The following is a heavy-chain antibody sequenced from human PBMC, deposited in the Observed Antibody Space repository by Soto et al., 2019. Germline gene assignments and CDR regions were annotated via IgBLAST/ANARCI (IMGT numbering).Heavy chain of an antibody. CDR3: ARKLRGYYYLDV. CDR2: IFSNDDK. V-gene: IGHV2-26*01. Sequence: SRPNLVNHTETLTLTGTLSGCSISDAGMVVSCIRQPPGKALEWLAHIFSNDDKSYSTSLRSRLTISRGTSKSRVVLTMTNMDPVDTGTYYCARKLRGYYYLDVWGKGTTVTVSS. CDR1: GCSISDAGMV. J-gene: IGHJ6*03.